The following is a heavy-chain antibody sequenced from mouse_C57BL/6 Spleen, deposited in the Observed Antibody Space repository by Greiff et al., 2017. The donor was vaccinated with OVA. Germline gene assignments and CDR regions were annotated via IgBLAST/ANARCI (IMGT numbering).Heavy chain of an antibody. Sequence: EVKLVESGGDLVKPGGSLKLSCAASGFPFSSYGMSWVRQSPATRLEWVATISSGGSYNYSPYSGRGRFTISRDKAKNALYLQMSSRKAEDTAVDYCARQGTGTGYGDVGGTGTTVTVSS. D-gene: IGHD3-3*01. CDR1: GFPFSSYG. CDR3: ARQGTGTGYGDV. CDR2: ISSGGSYN. J-gene: IGHJ1*03. V-gene: IGHV5-6*01.